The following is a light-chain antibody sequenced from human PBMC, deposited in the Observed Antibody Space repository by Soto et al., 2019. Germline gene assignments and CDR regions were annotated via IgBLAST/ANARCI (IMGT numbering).Light chain of an antibody. CDR2: GVT. Sequence: QSVLTQPASVSGSPGQSITISCTGGTSDVGGYKYVSWYQQHPGKAPKLVIYGVTNRPSGVSTRFSGSKSGNTASLTISGLQAEDEADYYCNSYTSSSNFVLGNGTKLT. CDR3: NSYTSSSNFV. CDR1: TSDVGGYKY. V-gene: IGLV2-14*01. J-gene: IGLJ1*01.